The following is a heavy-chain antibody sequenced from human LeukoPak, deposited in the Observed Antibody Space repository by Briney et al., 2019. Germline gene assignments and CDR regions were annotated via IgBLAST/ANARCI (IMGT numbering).Heavy chain of an antibody. CDR3: ARGHAYCGGDCYSD. CDR2: INHSGST. Sequence: SESLSLTCAVYVGSFSGYYWSWIRQPPWKGLEWIGEINHSGSTNYSPSLKSRVTISVDTSKNQFSLKLSSVTAADTAVYYCARGHAYCGGDCYSDWGQGTLVTVSS. J-gene: IGHJ4*02. D-gene: IGHD2-21*02. CDR1: VGSFSGYY. V-gene: IGHV4-34*01.